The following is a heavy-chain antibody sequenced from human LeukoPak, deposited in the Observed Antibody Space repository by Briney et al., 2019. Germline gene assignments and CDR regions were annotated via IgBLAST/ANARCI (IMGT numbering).Heavy chain of an antibody. J-gene: IGHJ6*04. V-gene: IGHV3-73*01. CDR2: IRSKANSYAT. CDR3: ITMVRGDYYYYGMDV. CDR1: GFTFSGHS. D-gene: IGHD3-10*01. Sequence: GGSLRLSCAASGFTFSGHSMNWVRQAPGKGLEWVGRIRSKANSYATAYAASVKGRFTISRDDSKNTAYLQMNSLKTEDTAVYYCITMVRGDYYYYGMDVWGKGTTVTVSS.